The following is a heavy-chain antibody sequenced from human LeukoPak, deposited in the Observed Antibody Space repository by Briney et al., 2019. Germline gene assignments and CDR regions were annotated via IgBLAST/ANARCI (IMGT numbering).Heavy chain of an antibody. CDR2: IYYSGST. J-gene: IGHJ4*02. D-gene: IGHD3-9*01. Sequence: SETLSLTCTVSGVSISSSSCHWGWIRQPPGKGLEWIASIYYSGSTYYSPSLKSRVTISVDTSKNQFSLKMSSVIAADTAVYYCASLLTYFDYWGQGTLVTVSS. CDR3: ASLLTYFDY. CDR1: GVSISSSSCH. V-gene: IGHV4-39*01.